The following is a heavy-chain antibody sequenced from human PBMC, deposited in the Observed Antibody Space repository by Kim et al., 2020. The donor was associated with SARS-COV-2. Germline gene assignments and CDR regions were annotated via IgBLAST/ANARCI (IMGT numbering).Heavy chain of an antibody. Sequence: DSVKGRLTSSRDNHKNTLYLQMNSLRAEETAVYYCAQGDDYYDLCLGYWGQGNLVRVSS. D-gene: IGHD3-3*01. V-gene: IGHV3-23*01. CDR3: AQGDDYYDLCLGY. J-gene: IGHJ4*02.